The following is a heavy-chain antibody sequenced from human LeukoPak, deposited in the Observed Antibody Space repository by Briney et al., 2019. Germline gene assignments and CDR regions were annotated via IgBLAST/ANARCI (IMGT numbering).Heavy chain of an antibody. CDR3: ARDHYQLNVLFYYGMDV. CDR1: GFTFRSYA. V-gene: IGHV3-30-3*01. J-gene: IGHJ6*02. D-gene: IGHD2-2*01. Sequence: GRSLRLSCAASGFTFRSYAMHWVRKVPGKGLEWVAVISYDGSNKYYADSVKGRFTISRDNSKNTLYLQMNSLRGEDTAVYYCARDHYQLNVLFYYGMDVWGQGTTVTVSS. CDR2: ISYDGSNK.